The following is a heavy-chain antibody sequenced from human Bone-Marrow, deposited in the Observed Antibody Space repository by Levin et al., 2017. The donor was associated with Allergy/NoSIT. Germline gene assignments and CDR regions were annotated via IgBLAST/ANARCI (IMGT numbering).Heavy chain of an antibody. CDR3: VRFVSTVTFQCNGLDV. D-gene: IGHD4-11*01. CDR1: GFTFSSYS. J-gene: IGHJ6*02. V-gene: IGHV3-48*01. Sequence: GESLKISCAASGFTFSSYSMNWVRQAPGKGLEWISYISGSTGITYYSDSVKGRFTISRDNAKNSLHLQMNSLRAEDTALYYCVRFVSTVTFQCNGLDVWGQGTTVTVSS. CDR2: ISGSTGIT.